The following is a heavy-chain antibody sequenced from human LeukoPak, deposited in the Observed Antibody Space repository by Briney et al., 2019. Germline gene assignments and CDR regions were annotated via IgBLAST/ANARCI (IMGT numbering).Heavy chain of an antibody. CDR2: IYSNGNT. J-gene: IGHJ2*01. D-gene: IGHD1-14*01. Sequence: SETLSLTCAVSGASINNNYWTWVRQPPGKGLEWICYIYSNGNTNYNPSLKGRVTMSIEPSKNQFSLQLPSVTAADTAVHYCASGTFDGPLYGTYWYFHVWGRGTLVTVSS. V-gene: IGHV4-59*01. CDR1: GASINNNY. CDR3: ASGTFDGPLYGTYWYFHV.